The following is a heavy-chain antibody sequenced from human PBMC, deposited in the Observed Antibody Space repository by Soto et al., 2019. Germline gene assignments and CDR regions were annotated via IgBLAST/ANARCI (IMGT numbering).Heavy chain of an antibody. CDR2: INPKSGGT. D-gene: IGHD1-26*01. Sequence: QVQLVQSGAEVKKPGASVNVSCKASGYTFTVYYMHWVRQAPGQGLEWMGWINPKSGGTMYPQKFQGRVTMTWDTSISTAYMALTSLRSDATAVYYCARDLAKGGGSAGFDYWGQGTLVTVYS. V-gene: IGHV1-2*02. CDR1: GYTFTVYY. CDR3: ARDLAKGGGSAGFDY. J-gene: IGHJ4*02.